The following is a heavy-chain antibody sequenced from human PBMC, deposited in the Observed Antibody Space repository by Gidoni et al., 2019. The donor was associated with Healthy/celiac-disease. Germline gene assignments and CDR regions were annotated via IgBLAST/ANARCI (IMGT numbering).Heavy chain of an antibody. CDR1: GGTFSSYA. CDR3: ASRRPDSNIEEWSFSHAFDI. CDR2: IITIFGTA. V-gene: IGHV1-69*01. D-gene: IGHD3-3*01. Sequence: QVQLVQSWAEVQQPGSAVKVSCKASGGTFSSYASSGLRQAPGQGLEWMGGIITIFGTANYAQTFQGRVTITADESTSTAYMELSSLRSEDTAVYYCASRRPDSNIEEWSFSHAFDIWGQGTMVTVSS. J-gene: IGHJ3*02.